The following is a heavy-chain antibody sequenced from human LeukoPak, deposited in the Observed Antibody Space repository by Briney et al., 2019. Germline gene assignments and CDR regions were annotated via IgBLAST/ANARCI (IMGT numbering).Heavy chain of an antibody. Sequence: PGGSLRLSCAASGFTFDDYAMHWVRQAPGKGLEWVSGISWNSGSIGYADSVKGRFTISRDNAKNSLYLQMNSLRAEDTALYYCAKGTSHFGGSYYDYWGQGTLVTVSS. CDR2: ISWNSGSI. CDR1: GFTFDDYA. V-gene: IGHV3-9*01. D-gene: IGHD2-21*01. J-gene: IGHJ4*02. CDR3: AKGTSHFGGSYYDY.